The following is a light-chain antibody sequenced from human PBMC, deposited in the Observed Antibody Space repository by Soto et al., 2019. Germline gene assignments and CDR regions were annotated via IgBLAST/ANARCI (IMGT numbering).Light chain of an antibody. CDR2: AAS. J-gene: IGKJ2*01. CDR3: QQSYSAPYN. V-gene: IGKV1-39*01. CDR1: QSIRNY. Sequence: DIQMTQSPSSLSASVGDRVTITCRASQSIRNYLNWYQQKPGKAPKLLIYAASSLQSGVPSRFSGSGSGTDFTLTFSSLQPEDFATYYCQQSYSAPYNFGQGTKLEIK.